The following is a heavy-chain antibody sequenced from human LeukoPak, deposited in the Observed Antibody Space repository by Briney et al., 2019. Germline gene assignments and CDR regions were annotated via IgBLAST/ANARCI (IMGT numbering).Heavy chain of an antibody. J-gene: IGHJ4*02. Sequence: ASVKVSCKASGYTFTGYYMHWVRQAPGQGLERMGWINPNSGGTNYAQKFQGRVTMTRDTSISTAYMELSRLRSDDTAVYYCARARYDFWSGYYTIYYFDYWGQGTLVTVSS. D-gene: IGHD3-3*01. CDR2: INPNSGGT. CDR3: ARARYDFWSGYYTIYYFDY. V-gene: IGHV1-2*02. CDR1: GYTFTGYY.